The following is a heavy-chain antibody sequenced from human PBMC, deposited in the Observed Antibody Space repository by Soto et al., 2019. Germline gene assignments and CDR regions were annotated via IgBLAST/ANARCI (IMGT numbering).Heavy chain of an antibody. CDR2: IYYSGST. J-gene: IGHJ5*02. Sequence: QLQLQESGPGLVKPSETLSLTCTVSGGSISSSSYYWGWIRQPPGKGLEWIGSIYYSGSTYYNPSLKSRVTISVDTSKNQFSLKLSSVTAADTAVYYCARHRSGYSLFNWFDPWGQGTLVTVSS. V-gene: IGHV4-39*01. D-gene: IGHD3-3*01. CDR1: GGSISSSSYY. CDR3: ARHRSGYSLFNWFDP.